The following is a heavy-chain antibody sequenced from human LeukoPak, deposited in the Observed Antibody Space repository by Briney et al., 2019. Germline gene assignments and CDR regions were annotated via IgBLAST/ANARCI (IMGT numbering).Heavy chain of an antibody. CDR2: NNDSGST. CDR3: ARGAAAAAPGSFDY. J-gene: IGHJ4*02. D-gene: IGHD6-13*01. Sequence: TETLSLTCTVSGGSISSYYWSWIRQPPGKGLEWIGENNDSGSTRYNPSLKSRVTIAADTSKNQFSLKLTSVTAADTAVYYCARGAAAAAPGSFDYWGQGTLVTVSS. CDR1: GGSISSYY. V-gene: IGHV4-34*01.